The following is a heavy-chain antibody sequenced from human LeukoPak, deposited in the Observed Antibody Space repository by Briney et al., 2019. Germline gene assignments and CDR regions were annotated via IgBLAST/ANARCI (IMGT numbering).Heavy chain of an antibody. CDR3: AKASNPVSHFDH. Sequence: PGGSLRLSCAASGFTFSSYAMSWVRQAPGKGLEWVSAISGSGGSTYYADSVKGRFTISRDNSKNTLFLQMNSLRAEDTAVYYCAKASNPVSHFDHWGQGSLVTVSS. CDR2: ISGSGGST. V-gene: IGHV3-23*01. J-gene: IGHJ4*02. D-gene: IGHD4-17*01. CDR1: GFTFSSYA.